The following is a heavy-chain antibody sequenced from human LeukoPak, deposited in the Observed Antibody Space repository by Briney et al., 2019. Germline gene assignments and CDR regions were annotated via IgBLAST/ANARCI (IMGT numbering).Heavy chain of an antibody. D-gene: IGHD3-22*01. CDR2: IIGSGGST. CDR3: ARDAGYYYDSSGYYSG. J-gene: IGHJ4*02. V-gene: IGHV3-23*01. CDR1: GFTFSNYA. Sequence: GGSLRLSCAASGFTFSNYAMTWVRQAPRKGLEWVSTIIGSGGSTYYADSVKGRFTISRDNSKNTLYLQMNSLRAEDTAVYYCARDAGYYYDSSGYYSGWGQGTLVTVSS.